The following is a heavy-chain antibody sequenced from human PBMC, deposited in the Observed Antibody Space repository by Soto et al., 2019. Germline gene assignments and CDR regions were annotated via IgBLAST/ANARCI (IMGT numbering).Heavy chain of an antibody. J-gene: IGHJ4*02. CDR1: GGTSNRFA. V-gene: IGHV1-69*01. D-gene: IGHD3-16*01. Sequence: QVQLVQSGTEVKKPGSSVRVSCKASGGTSNRFAFSWVRQAPGQGLEWMGGSIPIFRTANYAPRFQGRATITADESTSTGYMELSGLRSDDTATYYCATGRGSGGFDSWGQGTQVLVSS. CDR2: SIPIFRTA. CDR3: ATGRGSGGFDS.